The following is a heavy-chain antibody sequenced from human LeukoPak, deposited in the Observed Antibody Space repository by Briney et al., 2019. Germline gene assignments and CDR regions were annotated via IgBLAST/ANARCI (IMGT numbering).Heavy chain of an antibody. Sequence: SETLSLTCAVYGGSFSGYYWSWIRQPPGKGLEWNGEINHSGSTNYNPSLKSRVTISVDTSKNQFSLKLSSVTAADTAVYYCARGYVTTVTDYYYYYMDVWGKGTTVTVSS. CDR2: INHSGST. D-gene: IGHD4-11*01. CDR1: GGSFSGYY. CDR3: ARGYVTTVTDYYYYYMDV. J-gene: IGHJ6*03. V-gene: IGHV4-34*01.